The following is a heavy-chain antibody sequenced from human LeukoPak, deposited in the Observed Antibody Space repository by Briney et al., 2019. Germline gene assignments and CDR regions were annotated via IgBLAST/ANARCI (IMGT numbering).Heavy chain of an antibody. J-gene: IGHJ4*02. Sequence: PGGSLRLSCAASGFTFSSYAMSWVRHAPGKGLEWVAGVHYNEDKTSYADSVKGRFTISRDNSKNSLYLQINSLRVEDTALYFCARGQWLTEQYFDYWGQGSQVTVSS. V-gene: IGHV3-20*04. D-gene: IGHD3-22*01. CDR1: GFTFSSYA. CDR2: VHYNEDKT. CDR3: ARGQWLTEQYFDY.